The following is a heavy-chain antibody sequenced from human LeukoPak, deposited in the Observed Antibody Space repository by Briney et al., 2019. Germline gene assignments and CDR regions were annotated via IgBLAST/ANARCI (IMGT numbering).Heavy chain of an antibody. Sequence: GGSLRLSCAASGFTFSSYSMNWVRQAPGKGLEWVSSISSSSYIYYADSVKGRFTISRDNAKNSLYLQMNSLRAEDTAVYYCARGRYCSSTSCYGLYYYYGMDVWGQGTTVTVSS. V-gene: IGHV3-21*01. CDR3: ARGRYCSSTSCYGLYYYYGMDV. D-gene: IGHD2-2*01. J-gene: IGHJ6*02. CDR1: GFTFSSYS. CDR2: ISSSSYI.